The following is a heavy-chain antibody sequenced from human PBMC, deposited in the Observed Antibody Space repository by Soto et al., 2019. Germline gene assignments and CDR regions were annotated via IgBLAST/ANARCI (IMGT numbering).Heavy chain of an antibody. D-gene: IGHD2-21*02. J-gene: IGHJ4*02. CDR2: IYHSGST. CDR3: ARAYCGGDCCSGYFDY. V-gene: IGHV4-30-2*01. CDR1: GGSISSGGYS. Sequence: SETLSLTCAVSGGSISSGGYSWSWIRQPPGKGLEWIGYIYHSGSTYYNPSLKSRVTISVDRSENQFSLKLSSVTAADTAVYYCARAYCGGDCCSGYFDYWGQGTLVTVSS.